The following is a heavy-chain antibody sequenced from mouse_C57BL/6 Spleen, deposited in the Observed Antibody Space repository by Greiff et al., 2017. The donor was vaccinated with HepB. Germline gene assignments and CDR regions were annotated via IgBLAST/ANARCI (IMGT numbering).Heavy chain of an antibody. CDR1: GFTFSSYA. Sequence: EVQLVESGGGLVKPGGSLKLSCAASGFTFSSYAMSWVRQTPEKRLEWVATISDGGSYTYYPDNVKGRFTISRDNAKNNLYLQMSHLKSEDTAMYYCARDLTGPYYFDYWGQGTTLTVSS. V-gene: IGHV5-4*01. J-gene: IGHJ2*01. CDR3: ARDLTGPYYFDY. D-gene: IGHD4-1*01. CDR2: ISDGGSYT.